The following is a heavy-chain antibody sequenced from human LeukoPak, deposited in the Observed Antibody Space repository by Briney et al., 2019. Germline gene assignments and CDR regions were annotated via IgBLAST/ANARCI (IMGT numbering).Heavy chain of an antibody. CDR1: GFPFSNYW. J-gene: IGHJ4*02. CDR3: AREIAQQLDY. D-gene: IGHD6-13*01. V-gene: IGHV3-7*01. CDR2: IKQEGSEK. Sequence: GGSLRPSCAASGFPFSNYWMNWVRQAPGKGLEWVANIKQEGSEKYYVDSVKGRFIISRDDAENSLFLQMNSLRAEDTAVYYCAREIAQQLDYWGQGTLVTVSS.